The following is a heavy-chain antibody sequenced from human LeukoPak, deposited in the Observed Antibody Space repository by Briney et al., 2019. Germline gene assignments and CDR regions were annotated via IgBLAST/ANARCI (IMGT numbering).Heavy chain of an antibody. CDR1: GFSFTDYP. CDR3: EADKRYAFDY. Sequence: PGGSLRLSCATSGFSFTDYPMNWVRQAPGKGLEWISNIRTTAEGAKYAYYADSVKGRVTISRDDGKNKLYLHMNSLRDDDTAVYYCEADKRYAFDYWGQGILVTVSS. D-gene: IGHD3-9*01. J-gene: IGHJ4*02. CDR2: IRTTAEGAKYA. V-gene: IGHV3-48*02.